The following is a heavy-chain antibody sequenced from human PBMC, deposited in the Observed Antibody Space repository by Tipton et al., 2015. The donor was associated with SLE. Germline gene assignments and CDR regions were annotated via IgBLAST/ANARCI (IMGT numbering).Heavy chain of an antibody. CDR2: ISGSGGTT. CDR1: GFTFSNYA. CDR3: AKHGYSIYRDYFDY. D-gene: IGHD4-11*01. Sequence: SLRLSCAASGFTFSNYAMSWVRQAPGKGLEWVSGISGSGGTTYYADSVKGRFTISRDKSKNTLYLQMNSLRAEDTAVYYCAKHGYSIYRDYFDYWGQGTLVTVSS. J-gene: IGHJ4*02. V-gene: IGHV3-23*01.